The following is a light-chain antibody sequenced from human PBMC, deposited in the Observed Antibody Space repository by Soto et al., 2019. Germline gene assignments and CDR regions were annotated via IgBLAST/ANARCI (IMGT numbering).Light chain of an antibody. CDR2: GAS. CDR1: QSVSSSY. Sequence: EIVLTQSPGTLSLSPGERATLSCRASQSVSSSYLAWYQQKPGQAPRLLISGASSRATGIPDRFSGSGSGTDFTLTISRLEAEDSAVYYCQQYGSSPLYTFGQGTKLEIK. CDR3: QQYGSSPLYT. V-gene: IGKV3-20*01. J-gene: IGKJ2*01.